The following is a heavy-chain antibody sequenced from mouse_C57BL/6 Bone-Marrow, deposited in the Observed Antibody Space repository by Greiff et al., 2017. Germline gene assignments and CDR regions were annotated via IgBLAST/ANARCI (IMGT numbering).Heavy chain of an antibody. D-gene: IGHD1-1*01. J-gene: IGHJ1*03. CDR2: ISSGGDFI. CDR3: TRVEYYGSSDRWYFDV. Sequence: EVKLMESGEGLVKPGGSLKLSCAASGFTFSSYAMSWVRQTPEKRLEWVAYISSGGDFIYYADTVKGRFTISRDNARNTLYLQMSSLKSEDTAMYYCTRVEYYGSSDRWYFDVWGTGTTVTVSS. V-gene: IGHV5-9-1*02. CDR1: GFTFSSYA.